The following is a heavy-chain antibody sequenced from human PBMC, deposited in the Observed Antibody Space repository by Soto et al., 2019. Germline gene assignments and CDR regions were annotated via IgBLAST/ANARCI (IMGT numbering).Heavy chain of an antibody. CDR3: ARMDHYYGSGSHFDY. V-gene: IGHV4-61*01. CDR1: GVSVSSGSFY. Sequence: PSETLSLTCTVSGVSVSSGSFYWAWIRQPPGKGLEWIGFGSYSGTTNYKPSLKSRVTISVDTSRSQISLKVSSLTAADTAVYYCARMDHYYGSGSHFDYWGQGTLVTVSS. J-gene: IGHJ4*02. D-gene: IGHD3-10*01. CDR2: GSYSGTT.